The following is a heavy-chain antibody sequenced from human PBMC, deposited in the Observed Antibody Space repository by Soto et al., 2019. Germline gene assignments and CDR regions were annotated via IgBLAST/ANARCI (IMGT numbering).Heavy chain of an antibody. J-gene: IGHJ4*02. V-gene: IGHV4-34*01. Sequence: SETLSLTCAVYGGSFSGYYWSWIRQPPGKGLEWIGEINHSGSTNYNPSLKSRVTISVDTSKNQFSLKLSSVTAADTAVYYCAKFISWRVSPDSCFDSWGLGTLVTVSS. D-gene: IGHD3-10*01. CDR2: INHSGST. CDR3: AKFISWRVSPDSCFDS. CDR1: GGSFSGYY.